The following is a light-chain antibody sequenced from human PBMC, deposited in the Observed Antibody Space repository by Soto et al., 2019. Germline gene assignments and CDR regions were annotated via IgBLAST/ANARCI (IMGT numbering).Light chain of an antibody. CDR2: DVR. J-gene: IGLJ1*01. CDR3: SSYTSISTYV. V-gene: IGLV2-14*01. CDR1: SSDVGGYNY. Sequence: QSALTQPASVSGSPGQSITISCTGTSSDVGGYNYVSWYQQHPGKAPKLMIYDVRNRPSGVSNRFSGSKSVNTASLTISGLQAEDENDYYCSSYTSISTYVFGTGTKVTVL.